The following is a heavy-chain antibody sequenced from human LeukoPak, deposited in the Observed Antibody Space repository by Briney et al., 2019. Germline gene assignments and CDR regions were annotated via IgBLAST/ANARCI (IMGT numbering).Heavy chain of an antibody. V-gene: IGHV4-39*07. Sequence: SETLSLTCTVSGGSISSSSYYWGWIRQPPGKGLEWIGNIHYSGSTNYNPSLKSRVTISVDTSKNQFSLKLSSVTAADTAVYYCASTGTTGTRYYYYYYMDVWGKGTTVTVSS. J-gene: IGHJ6*03. CDR3: ASTGTTGTRYYYYYYMDV. CDR1: GGSISSSSYY. CDR2: IHYSGST. D-gene: IGHD1-1*01.